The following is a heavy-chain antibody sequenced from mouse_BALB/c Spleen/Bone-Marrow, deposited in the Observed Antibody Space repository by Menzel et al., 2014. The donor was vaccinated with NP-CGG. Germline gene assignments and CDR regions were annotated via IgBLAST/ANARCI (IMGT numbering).Heavy chain of an antibody. CDR3: ARSKYGNYVGFDY. Sequence: QVQLKEPGAELAKPGDSVQLSCKASGYTFTRYWMHWVKQRPGQGLEWIGYINPITGYIEYNQKFKDKATLTADRSSSTAYMQLSSLTSEDSAVYYCARSKYGNYVGFDYWGQGTTLTVSS. D-gene: IGHD2-10*02. CDR2: INPITGYI. V-gene: IGHV1-7*01. J-gene: IGHJ2*01. CDR1: GYTFTRYW.